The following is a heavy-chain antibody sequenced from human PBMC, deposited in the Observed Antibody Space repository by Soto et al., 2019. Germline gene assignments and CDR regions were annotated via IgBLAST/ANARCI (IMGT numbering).Heavy chain of an antibody. Sequence: QLRLQESGSGLVKPSQTLSLTCAVSGASIGGGGFSWSWIRQPPGKGLEWIGYMYHTGSPYYNPSLKSRATISVDRSKNQFSLRLTSVTAADTAVYYCARELELRLGRGGWLDPWGQGMLVTVSS. CDR3: ARELELRLGRGGWLDP. V-gene: IGHV4-30-2*01. D-gene: IGHD1-7*01. CDR1: GASIGGGGFS. J-gene: IGHJ5*02. CDR2: MYHTGSP.